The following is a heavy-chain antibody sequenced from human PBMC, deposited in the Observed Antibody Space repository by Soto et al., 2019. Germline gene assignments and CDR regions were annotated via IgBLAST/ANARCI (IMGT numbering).Heavy chain of an antibody. CDR1: GYTFTSSA. CDR3: ARLHPIVRIAVRPTENYYDGMDV. D-gene: IGHD6-6*01. J-gene: IGHJ6*02. CDR2: INAGNGNT. Sequence: VASVKVSCKASGYTFTSSAMHWVRQAPGQRLEWMGRINAGNGNTKYSQKFQGRVTINRDTSASTAYMELSSLRSEDTAVYYSARLHPIVRIAVRPTENYYDGMDVWGQGTTVTVS. V-gene: IGHV1-3*01.